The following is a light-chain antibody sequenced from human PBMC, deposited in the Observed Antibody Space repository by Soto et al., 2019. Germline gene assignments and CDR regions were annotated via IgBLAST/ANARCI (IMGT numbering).Light chain of an antibody. J-gene: IGKJ3*01. CDR3: QQRSNWPLT. CDR1: QSVSSY. V-gene: IGKV3-11*01. Sequence: EIVLTQSPARRSLSPFEGATLSCRASQSVSSYLARYQQKPGQAPRLLIYDASNRATGIPARFSGSGSGIDFTLTISSLEPEDFAVYYCQQRSNWPLTFGPGTKVDIK. CDR2: DAS.